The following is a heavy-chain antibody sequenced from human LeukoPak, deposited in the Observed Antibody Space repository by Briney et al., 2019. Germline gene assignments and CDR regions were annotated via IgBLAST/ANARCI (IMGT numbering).Heavy chain of an antibody. Sequence: SETLSLTCTVSGGSISSYYWSWIRQPPGKGLEWIGYIYYSGSTNYNPSLKSRVTISVDTSKNRFSLKLSSVTAADTAVYYCARYIVGATGAFDIWGQGTMVTVSS. J-gene: IGHJ3*02. CDR2: IYYSGST. CDR1: GGSISSYY. V-gene: IGHV4-59*08. CDR3: ARYIVGATGAFDI. D-gene: IGHD1-26*01.